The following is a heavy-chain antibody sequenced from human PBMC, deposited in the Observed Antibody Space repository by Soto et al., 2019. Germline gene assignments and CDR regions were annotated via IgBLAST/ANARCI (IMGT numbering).Heavy chain of an antibody. CDR1: GYTFTSYA. V-gene: IGHV1-3*01. CDR2: INAGNGNT. Sequence: ASVYVSCKTSGYTFTSYAMHWVRQAPGQRLEGMGWINAGNGNTKYSQKFQGRVTITRDTSASTAYMELRSLRSAATAVYYCARFADTAMVTSYYCSIDVWGQGTTVTVSS. CDR3: ARFADTAMVTSYYCSIDV. D-gene: IGHD5-18*01. J-gene: IGHJ6*02.